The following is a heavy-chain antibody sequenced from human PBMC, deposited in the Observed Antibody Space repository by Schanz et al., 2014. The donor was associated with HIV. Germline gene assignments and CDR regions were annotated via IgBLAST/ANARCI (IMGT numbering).Heavy chain of an antibody. V-gene: IGHV3-23*04. CDR1: GLSLTNSA. CDR3: AKGQRGMVRGDNDY. CDR2: ITGSSDHT. Sequence: VQLVESGGGVVQPGASLRLSCTGSGLSLTNSAVHWVRQAPGKGREWVSTITGSSDHTFYADSLKGRFTISRDNSKNTVYLQMYSLRAEDTAVYYCAKGQRGMVRGDNDYWGQGTQVTVSS. D-gene: IGHD3-10*01. J-gene: IGHJ4*02.